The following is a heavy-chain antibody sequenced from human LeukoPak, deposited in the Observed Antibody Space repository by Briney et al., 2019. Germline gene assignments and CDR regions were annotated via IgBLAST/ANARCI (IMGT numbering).Heavy chain of an antibody. CDR1: GYTFTDYF. V-gene: IGHV1-2*02. CDR2: INPNSGGT. D-gene: IGHD1-14*01. J-gene: IGHJ6*03. CDR3: ARTEGKINYYYFYMDV. Sequence: GASVKVSCKASGYTFTDYFLHWVRQAPGQGLEWMGWINPNSGGTNYAQKLQGRVTMTTDTSTSTAYMELRSLRSDDTAVYYCARTEGKINYYYFYMDVWGKGTTVTISS.